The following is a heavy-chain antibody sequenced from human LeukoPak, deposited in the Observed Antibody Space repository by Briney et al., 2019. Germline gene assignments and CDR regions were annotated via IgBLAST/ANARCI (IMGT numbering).Heavy chain of an antibody. D-gene: IGHD6-19*01. J-gene: IGHJ4*02. Sequence: ASVKVSCKASGYTFTSYDINWVRQATGQGLEWMGWMNPNSGNTGYAQKFQGRVTITRNTSISTAYMELSSLRAEDTAVYYCAKDNYSSGWYRLSVAFDYWGQGTLVTVSS. CDR2: MNPNSGNT. CDR1: GYTFTSYD. V-gene: IGHV1-8*03. CDR3: AKDNYSSGWYRLSVAFDY.